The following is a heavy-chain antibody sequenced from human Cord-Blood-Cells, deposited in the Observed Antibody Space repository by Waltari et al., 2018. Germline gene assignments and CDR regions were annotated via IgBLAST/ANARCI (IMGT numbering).Heavy chain of an antibody. CDR3: AAGIAVAVWYFDL. V-gene: IGHV4-39*01. CDR1: GGSISSSSYY. D-gene: IGHD6-19*01. Sequence: QLQLQVSGPGLVKPSETLSLTCTVSGGSISSSSYYWGWIRQPPGKGLEWIGSIYYSGSTYYNPSLKSRVTISVDTSKNQFSLKLSSVTAADTAVYYCAAGIAVAVWYFDLWGRGTLVTVSS. J-gene: IGHJ2*01. CDR2: IYYSGST.